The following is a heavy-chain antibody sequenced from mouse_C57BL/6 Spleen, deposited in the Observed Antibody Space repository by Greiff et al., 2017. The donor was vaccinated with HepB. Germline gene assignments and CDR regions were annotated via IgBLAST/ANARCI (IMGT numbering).Heavy chain of an antibody. Sequence: VQLQQSGPELVKPGASVKISCKASGYTFTDYYMNWVKQSHGKSLEWIGDINPNNGGTSYNQQFKGKATLTEDKSSSTAYLELRSLTSEDSAVYYCGRSSYAGFAYWGQGTLVTVSA. CDR2: INPNNGGT. J-gene: IGHJ3*01. V-gene: IGHV1-26*01. CDR3: GRSSYAGFAY. D-gene: IGHD1-1*01. CDR1: GYTFTDYY.